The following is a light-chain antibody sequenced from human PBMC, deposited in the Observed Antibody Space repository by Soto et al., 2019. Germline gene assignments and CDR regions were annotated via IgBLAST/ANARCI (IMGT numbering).Light chain of an antibody. Sequence: DIQMTQSPSSLSASVGDRVTITCQASHHISDYLNWYQQRPGKAPKLLIYDASNLQTGVPIRFRGSGSGTHFTLTISSLQPEDAATYYCLQYDSVPRLVGGGTNVEI. CDR2: DAS. J-gene: IGKJ4*01. CDR1: HHISDY. V-gene: IGKV1-33*01. CDR3: LQYDSVPRL.